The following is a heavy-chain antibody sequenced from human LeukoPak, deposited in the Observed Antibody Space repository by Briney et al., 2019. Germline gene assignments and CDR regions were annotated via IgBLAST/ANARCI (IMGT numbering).Heavy chain of an antibody. D-gene: IGHD1-26*01. CDR1: GGSISSGSYY. V-gene: IGHV4-61*02. J-gene: IGHJ4*02. Sequence: SETLSLTCTVSGGSISSGSYYWSWIRQPAGKGLEWIGRIYTSGSTNYNPSLKSRVTISVDTSKNQFSLKLTSVTAADTAVYYCARVSSGSYLNFDYWGQGTLVTVSS. CDR2: IYTSGST. CDR3: ARVSSGSYLNFDY.